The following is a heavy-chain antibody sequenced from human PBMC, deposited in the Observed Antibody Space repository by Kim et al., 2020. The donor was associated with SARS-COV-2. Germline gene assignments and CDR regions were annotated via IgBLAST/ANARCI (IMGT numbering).Heavy chain of an antibody. CDR3: ARDYYDSSGYRPPHSIDY. Sequence: ASVKVSCKASGYTFTSYGISWVRQAPGQGLEWMGWISAYNGNTNYAQKLQGRVTMTTDTSTSTAYMELRSLRSDDTAVYYCARDYYDSSGYRPPHSIDYWGQGTLVTVSS. CDR2: ISAYNGNT. J-gene: IGHJ4*02. CDR1: GYTFTSYG. V-gene: IGHV1-18*01. D-gene: IGHD3-22*01.